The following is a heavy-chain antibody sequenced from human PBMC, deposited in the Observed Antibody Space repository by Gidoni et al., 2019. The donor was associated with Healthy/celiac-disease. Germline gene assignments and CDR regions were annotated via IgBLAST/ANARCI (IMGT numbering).Heavy chain of an antibody. V-gene: IGHV3-30*18. D-gene: IGHD6-13*01. CDR1: GFTFSSYG. CDR3: AKDQASSSWYGVRFDY. CDR2: ISYDGSNK. Sequence: QVQLVESGGGVVQPGRSLRLSCAASGFTFSSYGMHWVRQAPGKGLEWVAVISYDGSNKYYADSVKGRFTISRDNSKNTLYLQMNSLRAEDTAVYYCAKDQASSSWYGVRFDYWGQGTLVTVSS. J-gene: IGHJ4*02.